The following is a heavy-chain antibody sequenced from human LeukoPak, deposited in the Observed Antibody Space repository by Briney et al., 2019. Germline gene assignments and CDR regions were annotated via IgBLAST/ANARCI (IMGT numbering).Heavy chain of an antibody. CDR3: ARHVLSGVRGIDY. J-gene: IGHJ4*02. Sequence: SETLSLTCTVSGYSISSGYYWGWIRQPPGQGLEWIGSIYHSGSTYYNPSLKSRVTISVDTSKNQFSLKLSSVTAADTAVYYCARHVLSGVRGIDYWGQGTLVTVSS. CDR1: GYSISSGYY. V-gene: IGHV4-38-2*02. D-gene: IGHD6-6*01. CDR2: IYHSGST.